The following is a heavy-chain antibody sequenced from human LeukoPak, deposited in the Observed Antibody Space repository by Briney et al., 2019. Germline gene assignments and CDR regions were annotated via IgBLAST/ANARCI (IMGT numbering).Heavy chain of an antibody. CDR2: IYSGGST. V-gene: IGHV3-53*01. J-gene: IGHJ3*02. Sequence: GGSLRLSCAASGFTVSSNYMSWVRQAPGKGLEWVSVIYSGGSTYYADSVKGRFTISRDNSKNTLYLQINSLTAEPTPVYYCARPYGGNSAGDAFDIWGQGTMVTVSS. CDR1: GFTVSSNY. D-gene: IGHD4-23*01. CDR3: ARPYGGNSAGDAFDI.